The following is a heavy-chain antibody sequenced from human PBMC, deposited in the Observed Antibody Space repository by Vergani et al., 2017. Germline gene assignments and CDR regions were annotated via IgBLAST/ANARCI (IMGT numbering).Heavy chain of an antibody. CDR1: GFSFGSYG. D-gene: IGHD2/OR15-2a*01. V-gene: IGHV3-23*04. CDR2: ISGHGDRT. CDR3: AREERSNTSPFVGD. J-gene: IGHJ4*02. Sequence: DVHLAESGGGFFQPGGSLRLSCSASGFSFGSYGMHWVRQTSGKGLEWVSAISGHGDRTYYADSVKGRFTISRDNSKNTVYLQMNSLKAEDRATYYCAREERSNTSPFVGDWGQVTLVTV.